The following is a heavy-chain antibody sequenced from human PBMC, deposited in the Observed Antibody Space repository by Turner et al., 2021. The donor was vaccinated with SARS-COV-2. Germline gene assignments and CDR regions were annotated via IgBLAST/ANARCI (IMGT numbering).Heavy chain of an antibody. J-gene: IGHJ6*02. D-gene: IGHD2-21*01. CDR3: ARSSRGGAFGMDV. V-gene: IGHV4-59*08. CDR1: GGSISSYY. CDR2: IYYTAST. Sequence: QVQLQESGPGLVKPSETLSLPCTVSGGSISSYYWRWIRQPPGKGLEWIGYIYYTASTNYNPTLKVRVTKSVDTFKNQFALKLNSVADADTAIYYCARSSRGGAFGMDVWGQGTTVTVSS.